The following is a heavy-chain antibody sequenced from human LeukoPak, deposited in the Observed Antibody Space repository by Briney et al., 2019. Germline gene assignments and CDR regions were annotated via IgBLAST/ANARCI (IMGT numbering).Heavy chain of an antibody. CDR3: ARDPLPGQWLVRGYNWFDP. V-gene: IGHV3-21*01. CDR1: GFTFSSYW. Sequence: GGSLRLSCAASGFTFSSYWMNWVRQAPGKGLEWVSSISSSSSYIYYADSAKGRFTISRDNAKNSLYLQMNSLRAEDTAVYYCARDPLPGQWLVRGYNWFDPWGQGTLVTVSS. J-gene: IGHJ5*02. D-gene: IGHD6-19*01. CDR2: ISSSSSYI.